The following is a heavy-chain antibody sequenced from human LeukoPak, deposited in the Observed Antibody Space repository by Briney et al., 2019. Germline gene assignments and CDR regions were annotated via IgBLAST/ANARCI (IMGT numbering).Heavy chain of an antibody. J-gene: IGHJ5*02. Sequence: GSLRLSCAASGFTFSSYSTNWVRQAPGKGLEWVSSISSSSSYIYYADSVKGRFTISRDNAKNSLYLQMNSLRAEDTAVYYCASFAIQWLVPWGQGTLVTVSS. V-gene: IGHV3-21*01. D-gene: IGHD6-19*01. CDR2: ISSSSSYI. CDR3: ASFAIQWLVP. CDR1: GFTFSSYS.